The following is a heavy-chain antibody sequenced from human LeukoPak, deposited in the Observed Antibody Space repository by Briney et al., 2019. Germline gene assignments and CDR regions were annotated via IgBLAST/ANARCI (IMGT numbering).Heavy chain of an antibody. Sequence: GGSLRLSCAASGFDFITYSMNWVRQAPGKGLEWVSYISSSGSTIYYADSVKGRFTISRDNAKNSLYLQMNSLRAEDTAVYYCARVGIPYYYGSSMDVWGKGTTVTISS. J-gene: IGHJ6*03. CDR2: ISSSGSTI. V-gene: IGHV3-48*04. CDR1: GFDFITYS. CDR3: ARVGIPYYYGSSMDV. D-gene: IGHD3-10*01.